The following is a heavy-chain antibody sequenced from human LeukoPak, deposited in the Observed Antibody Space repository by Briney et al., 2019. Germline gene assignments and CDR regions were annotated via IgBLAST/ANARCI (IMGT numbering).Heavy chain of an antibody. Sequence: ASVKVSCKASGYTFSSYGISWVRQAPGRGLEWLGYISAYNGNTNYAQKVQGRITMTTGTSTSTAYMEMRSLRSDDTAVYYCARDCSGSSCYWIHWGQGTLVTVSS. CDR2: ISAYNGNT. V-gene: IGHV1-18*01. CDR3: ARDCSGSSCYWIH. D-gene: IGHD2-15*01. J-gene: IGHJ4*02. CDR1: GYTFSSYG.